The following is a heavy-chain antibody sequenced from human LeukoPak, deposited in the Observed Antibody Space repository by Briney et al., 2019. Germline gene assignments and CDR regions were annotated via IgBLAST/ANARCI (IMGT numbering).Heavy chain of an antibody. V-gene: IGHV3-53*01. CDR2: LYSDGNT. CDR3: ARGVEPLAANTLAY. J-gene: IGHJ4*02. D-gene: IGHD1-14*01. Sequence: HPGESLKISCAASGFTVITNDMTWVRQAPGKGLEWVSVLYSDGNTKYADSVQGRFTISRDNSKNTLYLEMNSLSPDDTAVYYCARGVEPLAANTLAYWGQGTLVTVSS. CDR1: GFTVITND.